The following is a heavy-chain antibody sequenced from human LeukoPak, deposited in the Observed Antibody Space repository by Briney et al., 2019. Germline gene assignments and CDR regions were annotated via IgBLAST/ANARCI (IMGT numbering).Heavy chain of an antibody. CDR2: INPSGGGT. CDR1: GYTFTRYC. Sequence: GGSVKVSCKSSGYTFTRYCMHWVRQAPGQGLEWMGIINPSGGGTSYAQKVQGRVTMTRDTSTSTVYMELSSLRSEDTAVYYCARDIHEEGWELLDYWGQGTLVTVSS. CDR3: ARDIHEEGWELLDY. V-gene: IGHV1-46*01. D-gene: IGHD1-26*01. J-gene: IGHJ4*02.